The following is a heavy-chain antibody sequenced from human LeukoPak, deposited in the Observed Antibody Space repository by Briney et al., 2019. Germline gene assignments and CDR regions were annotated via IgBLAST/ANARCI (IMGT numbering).Heavy chain of an antibody. CDR3: ARDSRKYYGSGSYFDY. V-gene: IGHV1-18*01. CDR1: GGTFSSYA. D-gene: IGHD3-10*01. Sequence: ASVKVSCKASGGTFSSYAISWVRQAPGQGLEWMGWISGYNGNTNYAQKLQGRVTVTTDTSTNTAYMELRSLRSDDTAVYYCARDSRKYYGSGSYFDYWGLGTLVTVSS. J-gene: IGHJ4*02. CDR2: ISGYNGNT.